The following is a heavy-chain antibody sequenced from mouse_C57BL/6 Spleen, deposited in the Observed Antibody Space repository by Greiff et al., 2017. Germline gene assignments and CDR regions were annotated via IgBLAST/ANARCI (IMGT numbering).Heavy chain of an antibody. J-gene: IGHJ2*01. V-gene: IGHV1-55*01. CDR3: ARDYYGRKYFDY. CDR1: GYTFTSYW. CDR2: IYPGSGST. D-gene: IGHD1-1*01. Sequence: QVQLQQPGAELVKPGASVKMSCTASGYTFTSYWITWVKQRPGQGLEWIGDIYPGSGSTNYNEKFKSKATLTVDTSSSTAYMQLSSLTSEDSAVYYCARDYYGRKYFDYWGQGTTLTVSS.